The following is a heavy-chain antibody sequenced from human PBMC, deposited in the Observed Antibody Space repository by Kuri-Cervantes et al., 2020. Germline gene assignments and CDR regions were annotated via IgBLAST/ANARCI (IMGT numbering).Heavy chain of an antibody. J-gene: IGHJ4*02. CDR1: GYSISSGYY. V-gene: IGHV4-38-2*01. Sequence: SETLSLTCAVSGYSISSGYYWGWIRQPPGKGLEWIGGIYHSGSTYYNPSLKSRVTISVDTSKNQFSLKLSSVTAADTAVYYCASAMDYYEAFDYWGQGTLVTVSS. CDR2: IYHSGST. CDR3: ASAMDYYEAFDY. D-gene: IGHD3-16*01.